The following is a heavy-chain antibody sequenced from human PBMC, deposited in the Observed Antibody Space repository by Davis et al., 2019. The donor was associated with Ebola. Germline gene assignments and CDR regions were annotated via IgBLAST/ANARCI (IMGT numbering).Heavy chain of an antibody. D-gene: IGHD7-27*01. CDR1: GFTFSNYA. CDR2: VRVSSSNT. J-gene: IGHJ4*02. CDR3: AKGTGDTGYYFDY. V-gene: IGHV3-23*01. Sequence: PGGSLRLSCAASGFTFSNYALSWVRQAPGKGLEWVSGVRVSSSNTYYADSVTGRFTISRDNSRNTLYLQMNSLRAEDTAVYYCAKGTGDTGYYFDYWGQGTLVTVSS.